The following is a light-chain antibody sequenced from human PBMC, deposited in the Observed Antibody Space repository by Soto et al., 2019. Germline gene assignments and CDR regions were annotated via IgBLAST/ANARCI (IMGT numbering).Light chain of an antibody. CDR1: QSVSSS. Sequence: EIVMTQSPATLSVSPGERATLSCRASQSVSSSLAWYQQKPGRPPRLLIYGASTRATGIPARFDGSGSGTEFTLTISGLQSEDFAVYFCQQYNSWVTFGQGTKVEIK. CDR3: QQYNSWVT. CDR2: GAS. J-gene: IGKJ1*01. V-gene: IGKV3-15*01.